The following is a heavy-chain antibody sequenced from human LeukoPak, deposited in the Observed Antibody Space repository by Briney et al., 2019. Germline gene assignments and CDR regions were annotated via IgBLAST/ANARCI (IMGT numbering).Heavy chain of an antibody. CDR2: IGTAGDT. J-gene: IGHJ3*02. CDR3: ARIGGHGSGSLDAFDI. Sequence: PGGSLRLSCAASGFTFSDYDMHWVRQATGKGLEWVSAIGTAGDTYYTGSVKGRFTISRENAKNSLYLQMNSLRAGDTAVYYCARIGGHGSGSLDAFDIWGQGTMVTVSS. V-gene: IGHV3-13*01. CDR1: GFTFSDYD. D-gene: IGHD3-10*01.